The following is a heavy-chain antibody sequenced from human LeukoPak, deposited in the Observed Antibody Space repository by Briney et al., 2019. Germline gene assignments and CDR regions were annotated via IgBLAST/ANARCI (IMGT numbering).Heavy chain of an antibody. D-gene: IGHD3-16*01. J-gene: IGHJ6*03. Sequence: GVSLRLSCATSGFPLNNYGRHWVRQAQGKGLEGVSFIRHDGTNTYYADSVKGRCTVSRDNSKNTVSLQMNSLRAEDTAVYYCAKAECSSANCFQSWGYYVDAWGKGTTVIVS. CDR1: GFPLNNYG. V-gene: IGHV3-30*02. CDR2: IRHDGTNT. CDR3: AKAECSSANCFQSWGYYVDA.